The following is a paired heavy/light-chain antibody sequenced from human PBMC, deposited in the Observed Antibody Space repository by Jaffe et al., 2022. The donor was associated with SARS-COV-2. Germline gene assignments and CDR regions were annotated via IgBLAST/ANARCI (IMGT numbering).Heavy chain of an antibody. CDR1: GFTFSSYD. V-gene: IGHV3-23*01. D-gene: IGHD6-6*01. CDR3: AKEKRAARLHPYHYYGMDV. J-gene: IGHJ6*02. CDR2: ISGSSGST. Sequence: EVQLLESGGGLVQPGGSLRLSCAASGFTFSSYDMSWVRQAPGKGLEWVSGISGSSGSTYYADSVKGRFTISRDNSKNTLYLQMNSLRAEDTAVYYCAKEKRAARLHPYHYYGMDVWGQGTTVTVSS.
Light chain of an antibody. CDR3: MQALQTPPT. Sequence: DIVMTQSPLSLPVTPGEPASISCRSSQSLLHSKGYNCLDWYVQKPGQSPQLLIYLGSSRASGVPDRFSGSGSGTDFTLKISRVEAEDVGVYYCMQALQTPPTFGQGTKVEIK. J-gene: IGKJ1*01. CDR2: LGS. CDR1: QSLLHSKGYNC. V-gene: IGKV2-28*01.